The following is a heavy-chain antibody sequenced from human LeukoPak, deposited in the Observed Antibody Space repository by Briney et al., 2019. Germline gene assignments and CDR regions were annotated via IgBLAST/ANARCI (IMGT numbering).Heavy chain of an antibody. CDR2: IYYSGST. CDR1: GGSISSYY. Sequence: KPSETLSLTCTVSGGSISSYYWSWIRQPPGQELECIGYIYYSGSTNYNPSLKSRVTIGVDTSKNQFSLKMSSVTAADTAVYYCARDDRRTGRDYWGQGTLVTVSS. D-gene: IGHD7-27*01. V-gene: IGHV4-59*12. J-gene: IGHJ4*02. CDR3: ARDDRRTGRDY.